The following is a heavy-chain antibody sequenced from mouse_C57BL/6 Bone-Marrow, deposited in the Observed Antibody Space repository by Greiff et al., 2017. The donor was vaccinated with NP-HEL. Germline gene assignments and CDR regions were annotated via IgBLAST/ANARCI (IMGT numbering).Heavy chain of an antibody. CDR2: ISSGSSTI. Sequence: EVQLVESGGGLVKPGASLKLSCAASGFTFSDYGMHWVRQAPEKGLEWVAYISSGSSTIYYADTVKGRFTIARDNAKNTLFLQLTSLRSEDTAVYYCATTVVAIHDAMDDWGKGTSVTVSS. CDR3: ATTVVAIHDAMDD. CDR1: GFTFSDYG. D-gene: IGHD1-1*01. J-gene: IGHJ4*01. V-gene: IGHV5-17*01.